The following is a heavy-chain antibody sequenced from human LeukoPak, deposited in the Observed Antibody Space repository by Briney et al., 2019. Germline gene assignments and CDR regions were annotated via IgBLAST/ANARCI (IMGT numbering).Heavy chain of an antibody. J-gene: IGHJ5*02. Sequence: GGSLRLSCAASGFTFSSYEMNWVRRAPGKGLEWVSYISSSGSTIYYADSVKGRFTISRDNAKNSLYLQMNSLRAGDTAVYYCSRGLGWIHSWGQGTLVTVSS. CDR1: GFTFSSYE. CDR2: ISSSGSTI. CDR3: SRGLGWIHS. D-gene: IGHD5-18*01. V-gene: IGHV3-48*03.